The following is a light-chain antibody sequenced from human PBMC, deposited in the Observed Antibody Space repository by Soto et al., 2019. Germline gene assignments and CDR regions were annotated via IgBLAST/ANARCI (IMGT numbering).Light chain of an antibody. CDR2: GAS. J-gene: IGKJ5*01. Sequence: EIVLTKYKGTLSLSPGERATLSCRASERLSSVYLAWYQQRPGQPPRLLIYGASNRATGIPDRFSGSGSGTDFTLIINRLEPEDVAIYYCQQFGGSPLITFGQGRLLE. CDR3: QQFGGSPLIT. CDR1: ERLSSVY. V-gene: IGKV3-20*01.